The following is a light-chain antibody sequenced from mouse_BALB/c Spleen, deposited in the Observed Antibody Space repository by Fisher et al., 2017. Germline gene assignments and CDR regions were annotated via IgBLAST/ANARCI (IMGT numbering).Light chain of an antibody. CDR1: SSVSY. CDR3: QQWSSNPFT. V-gene: IGKV4-68*01. Sequence: IVLTQTPAIMSASPGEKVTMTCSASSSVSYMYWYQQKPGSSPKPWIYATSNLASGVPARFSGSGSGTSYSLTISRVEAEDAATYYCQQWSSNPFTFGSGTKLEIK. CDR2: ATS. J-gene: IGKJ4*01.